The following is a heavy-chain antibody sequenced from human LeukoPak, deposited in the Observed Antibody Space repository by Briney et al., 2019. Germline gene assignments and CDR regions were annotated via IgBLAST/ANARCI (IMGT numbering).Heavy chain of an antibody. CDR1: GYTFTSYD. J-gene: IGHJ3*02. CDR3: ARVGAGITIFPLNAFDI. V-gene: IGHV1-69*13. D-gene: IGHD3-3*01. CDR2: IVPVFGTA. Sequence: SVKVSCKASGYTFTSYDINWVRQATGQGLEWMGGIVPVFGTAIYAPRFQGRVTITAGESTSTAYMELSSLRSEDTAAYYCARVGAGITIFPLNAFDIWGQGTMVTVSS.